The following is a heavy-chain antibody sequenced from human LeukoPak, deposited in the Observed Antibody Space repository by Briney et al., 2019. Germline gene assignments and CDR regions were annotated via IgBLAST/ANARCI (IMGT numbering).Heavy chain of an antibody. J-gene: IGHJ4*02. CDR1: GFTFSSYA. D-gene: IGHD3-22*01. Sequence: GGSLRLSCAASGFTFSSYAMNWVRQAPGKGLEWVSVIGGSGGSTYYADSVKGRFTISRDNSKNTLYLQMNSLRAEDTAVYYCARGYYYDSSGYYVGNDFDYWGQGTLVTVSS. CDR3: ARGYYYDSSGYYVGNDFDY. V-gene: IGHV3-23*01. CDR2: IGGSGGST.